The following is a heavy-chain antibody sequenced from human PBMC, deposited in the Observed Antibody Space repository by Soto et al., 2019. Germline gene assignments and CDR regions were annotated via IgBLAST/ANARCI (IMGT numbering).Heavy chain of an antibody. V-gene: IGHV4-39*01. CDR3: STSNWLDP. J-gene: IGHJ5*02. CDR2: IYYSGST. Sequence: QLQLQESGPGLVKPSETLSLTCTVSGGSISSRGYYWGWIRQPPGKGLEWIGTIYYSGSTYYNPSLKSRVTISVDTSKTQFSLKLSSVTAADAAVYYCSTSNWLDPWGQGTLVPVSS. CDR1: GGSISSRGYY.